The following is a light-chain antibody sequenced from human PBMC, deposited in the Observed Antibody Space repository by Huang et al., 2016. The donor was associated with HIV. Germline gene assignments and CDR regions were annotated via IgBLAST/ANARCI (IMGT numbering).Light chain of an antibody. CDR2: ATS. Sequence: DIQMTQSPSSLSASVGDRVTITFRASQGIGNSLAWYQQKPEKAPRLLLYATSTLESGVPSSFSGSGSGTHYTLTINTLQPEDIASYYCQQYHSLPWTFGQGTKVEIK. CDR1: QGIGNS. J-gene: IGKJ1*01. V-gene: IGKV1-NL1*01. CDR3: QQYHSLPWT.